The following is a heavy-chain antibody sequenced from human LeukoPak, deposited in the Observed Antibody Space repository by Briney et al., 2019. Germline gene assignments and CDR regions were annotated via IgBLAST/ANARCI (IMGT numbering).Heavy chain of an antibody. Sequence: GGSLQISCQGSGYSFSTFWIGWVHQLPGKGLEWMGIIYPGDSDTRYSPSFQGQVTISADKSISTAYLQWSSLKASDTAMYYCARDNSNYFDYWGQGTLVTVSS. CDR3: ARDNSNYFDY. J-gene: IGHJ4*02. CDR2: IYPGDSDT. V-gene: IGHV5-51*07. CDR1: GYSFSTFW. D-gene: IGHD4-11*01.